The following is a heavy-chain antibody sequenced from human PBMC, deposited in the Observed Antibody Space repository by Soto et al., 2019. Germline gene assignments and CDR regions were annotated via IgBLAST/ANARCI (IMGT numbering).Heavy chain of an antibody. CDR1: GYTFTNYG. CDR3: ARIRQRLLYGGVGVDP. V-gene: IGHV1-18*04. CDR2: INPHNGNT. D-gene: IGHD2-2*02. Sequence: QVQLVQSGAEVKKPGASVKVSCKASGYTFTNYGITWVRQAPGQGLEWMGCINPHNGNTNYAQRLQGRVTMTTDTSTTTVYMERRSLMSDDTAIYYCARIRQRLLYGGVGVDPWGQGTLVTVSS. J-gene: IGHJ5*02.